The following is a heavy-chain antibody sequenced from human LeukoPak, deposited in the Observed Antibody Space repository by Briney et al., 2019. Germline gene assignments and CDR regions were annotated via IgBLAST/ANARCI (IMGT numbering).Heavy chain of an antibody. CDR3: ARGGWGVRGVMPYEKPYYYGLDV. CDR2: INPNSGGT. Sequence: ASVKVSCKASEYTFTGYYMYWVRQAPGQGLEWMGWINPNSGGTNYAQKFQGRVTMTRDTSITTAYMELSRLRSDDTAVYYCARGGWGVRGVMPYEKPYYYGLDVWGQGSTVTVSS. CDR1: EYTFTGYY. J-gene: IGHJ6*02. D-gene: IGHD3-10*01. V-gene: IGHV1-2*02.